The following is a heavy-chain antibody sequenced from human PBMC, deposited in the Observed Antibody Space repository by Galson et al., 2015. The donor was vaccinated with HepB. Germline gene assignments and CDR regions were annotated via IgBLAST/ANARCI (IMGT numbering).Heavy chain of an antibody. CDR1: GASISRSNSY. J-gene: IGHJ4*02. Sequence: SETLSLTCSVSGASISRSNSYWGWIRQPPGKGLDWIGTIYYSGSTYYKPSLKSRVTLPVDTSKNQLSLNLNSVTAADTAVYYCARRGPGGSGYYRVLYYFDYWGQGILVTVSS. CDR3: ARRGPGGSGYYRVLYYFDY. D-gene: IGHD3-22*01. V-gene: IGHV4-39*01. CDR2: IYYSGST.